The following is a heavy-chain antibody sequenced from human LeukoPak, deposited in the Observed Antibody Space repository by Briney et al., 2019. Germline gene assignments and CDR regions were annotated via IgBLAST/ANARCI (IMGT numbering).Heavy chain of an antibody. J-gene: IGHJ4*02. CDR3: AREYYDSSGYYYFDY. V-gene: IGHV3-48*01. D-gene: IGHD3-22*01. CDR2: IRSSSSII. CDR1: GLPFSGYS. Sequence: GGSLRLSCLVSGLPFSGYSMNWVRQAPGKGLEWVSYIRSSSSIIYYADSVKGRFTISRDNAKTSLYLQMNSLRAEDTAVYYCAREYYDSSGYYYFDYWGQGTLVTVSS.